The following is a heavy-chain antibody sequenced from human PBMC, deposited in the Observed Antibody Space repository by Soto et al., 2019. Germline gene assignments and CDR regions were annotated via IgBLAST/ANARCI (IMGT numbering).Heavy chain of an antibody. J-gene: IGHJ4*02. CDR1: GDSVSRGDSY. CDR3: ARGMDNNKVGW. D-gene: IGHD1-1*01. CDR2: ICCSGST. V-gene: IGHV4-61*08. Sequence: QVQLQESGPGLVKPSETLSLTCTVSGDSVSRGDSYWSWIRQPPGKGLEWIGYICCSGSTEYNPPLRSXXIXSXXTSKNQLSLKLSTVTAADTAVYFCARGMDNNKVGWWGQGTLVTVSS.